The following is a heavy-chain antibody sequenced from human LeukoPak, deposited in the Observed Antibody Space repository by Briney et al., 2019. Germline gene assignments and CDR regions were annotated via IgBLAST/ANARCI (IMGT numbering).Heavy chain of an antibody. Sequence: PGRSLRLSCAASGFTFSSYAMHWVRQAPGKGLEWVAVISYDGSNKYYADSVKGRFTISRDNSKNTLYLQMNSLRAEDTAVYYCASMATRYYFDYWGQGTLVAVSS. D-gene: IGHD5-12*01. V-gene: IGHV3-30*04. CDR3: ASMATRYYFDY. CDR1: GFTFSSYA. J-gene: IGHJ4*02. CDR2: ISYDGSNK.